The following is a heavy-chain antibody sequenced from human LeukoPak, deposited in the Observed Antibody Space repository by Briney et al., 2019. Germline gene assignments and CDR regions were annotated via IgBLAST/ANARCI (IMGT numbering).Heavy chain of an antibody. D-gene: IGHD7-27*01. CDR1: GGSFSGYY. Sequence: PSETLSLTCAVYGGSFSGYYWSWIRQPPGEGLEWIGEINHSGSTNYNPSLKSRVTISVDTSKNQFSLKLSSVTAADTAVYYCARRTLNLGMRRAFDIWGQGTMVTVSS. CDR3: ARRTLNLGMRRAFDI. V-gene: IGHV4-34*01. J-gene: IGHJ3*02. CDR2: INHSGST.